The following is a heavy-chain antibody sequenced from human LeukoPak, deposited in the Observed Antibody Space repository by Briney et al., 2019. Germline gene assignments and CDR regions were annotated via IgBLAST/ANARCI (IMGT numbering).Heavy chain of an antibody. J-gene: IGHJ4*02. Sequence: SETLSLTCTVSGGSISSYYWSWIRQPPGKGLEWIGYIYYSGSTNYNPSLKSRVTISVDTSKSQFSLKLSSVTAADTAVYYCARGGVDTWDYWGQGTLVTVSS. CDR1: GGSISSYY. D-gene: IGHD5-18*01. CDR3: ARGGVDTWDY. V-gene: IGHV4-59*01. CDR2: IYYSGST.